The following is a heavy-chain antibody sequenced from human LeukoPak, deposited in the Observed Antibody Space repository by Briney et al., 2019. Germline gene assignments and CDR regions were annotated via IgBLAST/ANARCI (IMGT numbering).Heavy chain of an antibody. CDR2: ISGSGAYT. Sequence: GGSLRLSCAASGFTFSSYAMSWVRQAPGEGLEWVSTISGSGAYTYYADSVKGRFTISRDNSKNTLYLQMNSLRAEDTAVYYCAKYFASGSYYKLPHWGQGTLVTVSS. J-gene: IGHJ1*01. D-gene: IGHD3-10*01. CDR3: AKYFASGSYYKLPH. V-gene: IGHV3-23*01. CDR1: GFTFSSYA.